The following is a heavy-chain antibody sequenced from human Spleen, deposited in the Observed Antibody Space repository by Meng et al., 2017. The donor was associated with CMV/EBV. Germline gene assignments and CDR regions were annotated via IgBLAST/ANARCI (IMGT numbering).Heavy chain of an antibody. Sequence: QVRRQESGPGLVKPSQTLSLTCTVSGGSISSGSYYWSWIRQPAGKGLEWIGRIYTSGSTNYNPSLKSRVTISVDTSKNQFSLKLSSVTAADTAVYYCARGPPGEHFQHWGQGTLVTVSS. CDR3: ARGPPGEHFQH. CDR2: IYTSGST. CDR1: GGSISSGSYY. J-gene: IGHJ1*01. V-gene: IGHV4-61*02. D-gene: IGHD1-26*01.